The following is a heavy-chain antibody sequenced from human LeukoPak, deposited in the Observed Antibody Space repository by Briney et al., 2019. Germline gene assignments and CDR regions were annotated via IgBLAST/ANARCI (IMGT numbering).Heavy chain of an antibody. CDR3: ARDKPASGSYFDY. Sequence: GGSLRLSCAASGFTFSTYAMHWVRQAPGKGLEWVAVIAYDGSNKYYADSVKGRFIISKDNSKNTLYLQMNSLRAEDTAVYYCARDKPASGSYFDYWGQGTLVTVSS. D-gene: IGHD1-26*01. CDR2: IAYDGSNK. V-gene: IGHV3-30-3*01. CDR1: GFTFSTYA. J-gene: IGHJ4*02.